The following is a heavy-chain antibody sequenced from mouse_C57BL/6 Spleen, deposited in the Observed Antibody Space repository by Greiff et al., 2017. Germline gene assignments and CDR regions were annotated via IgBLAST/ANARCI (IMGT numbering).Heavy chain of an antibody. CDR1: GYTFTSYW. Sequence: QVQLQQPGAELVKPGASVKLSCKASGYTFTSYWMHWVKQRPGQGLEWIGMIHPNSGSTNYNEKFKGKATLTVDKSSSTAYMQLSSLTSEDSAVYYGARRATVVATPFAYWGQGTLVTVSA. V-gene: IGHV1-64*01. CDR2: IHPNSGST. CDR3: ARRATVVATPFAY. J-gene: IGHJ3*01. D-gene: IGHD1-1*01.